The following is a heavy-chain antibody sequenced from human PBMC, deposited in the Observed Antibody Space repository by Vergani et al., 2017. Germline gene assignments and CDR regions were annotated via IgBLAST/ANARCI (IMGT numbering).Heavy chain of an antibody. CDR3: AGGAVAGLGYYYYGMDV. V-gene: IGHV3-33*01. D-gene: IGHD6-19*01. CDR1: GFTFSNYG. CDR2: IWYDGSNK. J-gene: IGHJ6*02. Sequence: QEQLVESGGGVVQPGRSLRLSCAASGFTFSNYGMHWVRQAPGKGLEWVAVIWYDGSNKYYGDSVKGRFTISRDNSKNTLYLQMNSLRAEDTAVYYCAGGAVAGLGYYYYGMDVWGQGTTVTVSS.